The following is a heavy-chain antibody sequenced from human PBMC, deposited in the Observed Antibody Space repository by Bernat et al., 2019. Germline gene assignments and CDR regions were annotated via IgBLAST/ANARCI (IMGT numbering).Heavy chain of an antibody. CDR1: GGSFSGYY. V-gene: IGHV4-34*01. D-gene: IGHD6-13*01. CDR2: INHSGST. J-gene: IGHJ4*02. Sequence: QVQLQQWGAGLLKPSETLSLTCAVFGGSFSGYYWSWIRQPPGKGLEWIGEINHSGSTNYNPTLKSRVTISVDTSKNQFSLKLTSVTAADTADYYCATSGPHSSSWYVDYWGQGTLVTVSS. CDR3: ATSGPHSSSWYVDY.